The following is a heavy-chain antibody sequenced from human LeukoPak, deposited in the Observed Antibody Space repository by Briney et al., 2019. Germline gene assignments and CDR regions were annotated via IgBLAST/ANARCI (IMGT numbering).Heavy chain of an antibody. D-gene: IGHD2/OR15-2a*01. CDR2: SYYSGIT. CDR3: ARLGSVSMPFDY. V-gene: IGHV4-59*08. J-gene: IGHJ4*02. CDR1: GGSMNNYY. Sequence: SETLSLTCTVSGGSMNNYYWNWIREPPGKGLECIGYSYYSGITNYNPSLKSRVNISLDTSRNQFSLNLSSVTAADTAVYYCARLGSVSMPFDYWGQGTLVTASS.